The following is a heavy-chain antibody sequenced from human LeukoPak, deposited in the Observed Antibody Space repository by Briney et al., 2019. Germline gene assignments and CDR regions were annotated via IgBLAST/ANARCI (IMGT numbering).Heavy chain of an antibody. Sequence: ASVKVSFKASGYTFTVYYMHWVRQAPGQGLEWMGWINPNSGGTNYAQKFQGRVTMTRDTSISTAYMELSRLRSDDTAVYYCARDVAGYYFDYWGQGTLVTVSS. CDR1: GYTFTVYY. V-gene: IGHV1-2*02. CDR2: INPNSGGT. J-gene: IGHJ4*02. CDR3: ARDVAGYYFDY.